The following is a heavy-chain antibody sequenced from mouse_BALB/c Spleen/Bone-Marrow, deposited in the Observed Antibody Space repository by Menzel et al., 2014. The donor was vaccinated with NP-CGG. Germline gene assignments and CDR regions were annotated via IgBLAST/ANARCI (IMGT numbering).Heavy chain of an antibody. D-gene: IGHD2-4*01. V-gene: IGHV5-9-2*01. CDR3: ARHAYYDQTEVSFVY. CDR2: ISGGGSYT. Sequence: DVKLVESGGNLVKSGGSLKLSCAASGFTFSSYGMSWARQTPEKRLEWAATISGGGSYTFYPDSVKGRFTISRDNAKNNLYLQLSSLRSEDTALYYCARHAYYDQTEVSFVYWGQGTLVTVSA. CDR1: GFTFSSYG. J-gene: IGHJ3*01.